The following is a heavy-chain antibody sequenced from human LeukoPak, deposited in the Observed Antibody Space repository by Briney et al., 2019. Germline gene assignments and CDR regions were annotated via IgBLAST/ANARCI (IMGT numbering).Heavy chain of an antibody. J-gene: IGHJ5*02. CDR2: IYYSGST. CDR1: GGSISSYY. Sequence: KPSETLSLTFTVSGGSISSYYWSWIRQPPGKGLEWIGYIYYSGSTNYNPSLKSRVTISVDTSKNQFSLKLSSVTAADTAVYYCARDLGRYFDWLSGFDPWGQGTLVTVSS. CDR3: ARDLGRYFDWLSGFDP. D-gene: IGHD3-9*01. V-gene: IGHV4-59*01.